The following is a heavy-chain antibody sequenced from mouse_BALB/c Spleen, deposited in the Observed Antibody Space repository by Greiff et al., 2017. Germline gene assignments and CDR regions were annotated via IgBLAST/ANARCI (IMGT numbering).Heavy chain of an antibody. CDR1: GFPFSSYA. D-gene: IGHD1-1*02. Sequence: EVKLLESGGGLVKPGGSLKLSCAASGFPFSSYAMSWVRQTPEKRLEWVASISSGGSTYYPDSVKGRFTISRDNARNILYLQMSSLRSEDTAMYYCARGGGLEGFAYWGQGTLVTVSA. V-gene: IGHV5-6-5*01. J-gene: IGHJ3*01. CDR3: ARGGGLEGFAY. CDR2: ISSGGST.